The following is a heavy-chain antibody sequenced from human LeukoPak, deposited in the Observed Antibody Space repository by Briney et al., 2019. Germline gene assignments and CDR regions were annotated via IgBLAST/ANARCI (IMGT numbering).Heavy chain of an antibody. CDR2: INNDGDST. Sequence: GGSLRLSCAASGFSFKSYAMSWVRQAPGKGLEWVSAINNDGDSTYSADSVKGRFTISRDNSKNTLYLQMNSLRAEDTAVYYCAKEGFDSWGQGTLVTVSS. V-gene: IGHV3-23*01. CDR1: GFSFKSYA. J-gene: IGHJ4*02. CDR3: AKEGFDS.